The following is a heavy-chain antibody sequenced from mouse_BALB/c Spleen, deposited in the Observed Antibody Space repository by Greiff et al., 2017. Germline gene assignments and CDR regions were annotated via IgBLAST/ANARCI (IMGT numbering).Heavy chain of an antibody. Sequence: EVKVVESGGGLVQPGGSLRLSCATSGFTFSDFYMEWVRQPPGKRLEWIAASRNKANDYTTEYSASVKGRFIVSRDTSQSILYLQMNALRAEDTAIYYCARDGDYGWFAYWGQGTLVTVSA. CDR1: GFTFSDFY. CDR3: ARDGDYGWFAY. J-gene: IGHJ3*01. CDR2: SRNKANDYTT. D-gene: IGHD1-1*01. V-gene: IGHV7-1*02.